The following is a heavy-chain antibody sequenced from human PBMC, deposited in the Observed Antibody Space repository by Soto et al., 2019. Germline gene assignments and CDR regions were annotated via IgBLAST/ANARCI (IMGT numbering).Heavy chain of an antibody. Sequence: VQLVESGGGLVQPGGSLRLSCAASGFTFRHYWMSWVRQAPGKGLEWVAVISYDGSNKYYADSVKGRFTISRDNSKNTLYLQMNSLRAEDTAVYYCAKDQEEWELLGGVDYWGQGTLVTVSS. J-gene: IGHJ4*02. CDR1: GFTFRHYW. D-gene: IGHD1-26*01. CDR3: AKDQEEWELLGGVDY. CDR2: ISYDGSNK. V-gene: IGHV3-30*18.